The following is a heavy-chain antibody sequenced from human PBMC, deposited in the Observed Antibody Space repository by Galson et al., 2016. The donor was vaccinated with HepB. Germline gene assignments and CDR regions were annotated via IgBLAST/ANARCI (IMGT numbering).Heavy chain of an antibody. CDR3: ARDDGDLLHSTARF. Sequence: SVKVSCKASDHTLINYGINWVRQAPGQGLEWMGRISGFNGDTNYAQSLQDRVTLTTDPSTSTAYMELRSLTSNDTAVYYCARDDGDLLHSTARFWGQGTLVTVSS. CDR2: ISGFNGDT. CDR1: DHTLINYG. D-gene: IGHD2-21*01. J-gene: IGHJ4*02. V-gene: IGHV1-18*01.